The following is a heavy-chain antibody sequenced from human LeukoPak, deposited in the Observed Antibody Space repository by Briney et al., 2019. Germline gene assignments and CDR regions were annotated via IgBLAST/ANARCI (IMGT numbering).Heavy chain of an antibody. V-gene: IGHV4-38-2*02. CDR1: GYSIAHGFF. D-gene: IGHD2-15*01. J-gene: IGHJ2*01. CDR3: ARVEVPRDINDWYFDL. CDR2: LYHSGST. Sequence: SETLSLTCTVSGYSIAHGFFWAWIRQPPGGGLEWIGSLYHSGSTYYNTSLKSRISTSVDTSKNQFSLKLRLVTAADTAVYYCARVEVPRDINDWYFDLWGRGTLVTVSS.